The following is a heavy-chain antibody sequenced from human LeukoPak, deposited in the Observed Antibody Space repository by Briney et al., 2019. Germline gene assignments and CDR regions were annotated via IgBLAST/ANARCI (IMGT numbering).Heavy chain of an antibody. CDR2: ITSRGSTT. J-gene: IGHJ4*02. V-gene: IGHV3-48*03. Sequence: GGSLRLSCTASGFTFSNYEMNWVRQAPGKGLEWVSYITSRGSTTSYADSVKGRFTISRDNAKNSLYLQMNSLRAEDTGVYYCAREFQTYGGDGCFDYWGQGTLVTVSS. D-gene: IGHD4-23*01. CDR3: AREFQTYGGDGCFDY. CDR1: GFTFSNYE.